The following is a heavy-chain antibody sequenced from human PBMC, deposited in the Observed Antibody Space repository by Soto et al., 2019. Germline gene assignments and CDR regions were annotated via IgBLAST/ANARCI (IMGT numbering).Heavy chain of an antibody. J-gene: IGHJ4*02. CDR1: GFTFSTYA. CDR2: ISTNGERT. D-gene: IGHD3-22*01. CDR3: AKPEYYDNSGYRVFEH. Sequence: PGGSLRLSCSASGFTFSTYAMHWVRQAPRKGLEWVSAISTNGERTFYAESVKGRFTISRDNSKNTLYLQMSSLRTEDTAVYYCAKPEYYDNSGYRVFEHWGLGTLVTVSS. V-gene: IGHV3-64D*06.